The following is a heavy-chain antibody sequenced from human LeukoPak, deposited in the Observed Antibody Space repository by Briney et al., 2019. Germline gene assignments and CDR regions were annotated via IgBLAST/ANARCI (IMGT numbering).Heavy chain of an antibody. J-gene: IGHJ6*02. CDR3: AKGGYYYGMDV. V-gene: IGHV3-23*01. CDR1: GGTCGGHA. Sequence: ETRRRSCAAAGGTCGGHAMSRVRKAPGKGLEWVSAISGSGGSTYYADSVKGRFTISRDNSKNTLYLQMNSLRAEDTAVYYCAKGGYYYGMDVWGQGTTVTVSS. D-gene: IGHD2-15*01. CDR2: ISGSGGST.